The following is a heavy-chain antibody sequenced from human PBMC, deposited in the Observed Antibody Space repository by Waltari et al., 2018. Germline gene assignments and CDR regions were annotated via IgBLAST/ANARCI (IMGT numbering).Heavy chain of an antibody. CDR1: GGSIRSRSYY. D-gene: IGHD1-26*01. Sequence: QLQLQESGPGLVKPSETLSLTCTVSGGSIRSRSYYLGWIRQPPGKGLEWIGSIYYSGSTYYNPSLKSRVTISVDTSKNQFSLKLSSVTAADTAVYYCAGIVGADGDYWGQGTLVTVSS. V-gene: IGHV4-39*01. J-gene: IGHJ4*02. CDR2: IYYSGST. CDR3: AGIVGADGDY.